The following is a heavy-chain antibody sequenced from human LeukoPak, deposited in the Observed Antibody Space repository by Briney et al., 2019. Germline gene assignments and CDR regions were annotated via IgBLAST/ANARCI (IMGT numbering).Heavy chain of an antibody. D-gene: IGHD3-22*01. V-gene: IGHV1-46*01. CDR3: ATSQGGGGYYPLDA. CDR2: INLTDNHT. J-gene: IGHJ5*02. CDR1: GYIFSSYY. Sequence: ASVKISCKAAGYIFSSYYRHRVRQPPGQGLEWIGMINLTDNHTSIAQKYQARVTMAGDTATTTVYMELSSLTLEDTAIFYCATSQGGGGYYPLDAWGQGTLVTVSS.